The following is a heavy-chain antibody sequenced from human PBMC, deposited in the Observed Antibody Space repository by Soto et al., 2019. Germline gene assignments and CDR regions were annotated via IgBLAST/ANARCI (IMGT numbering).Heavy chain of an antibody. CDR3: ARNLMDYDILTGYYMGYYFDY. V-gene: IGHV1-3*01. D-gene: IGHD3-9*01. J-gene: IGHJ4*02. Sequence: GASVKVSCKASGYTFTSYAMHWVRQAPGQRLEWMGWINAGNGNTKYSQKFQGRVTTTRDTSASTAYMELSSLRSEDTAVYYCARNLMDYDILTGYYMGYYFDYWGQGTLVTVSS. CDR1: GYTFTSYA. CDR2: INAGNGNT.